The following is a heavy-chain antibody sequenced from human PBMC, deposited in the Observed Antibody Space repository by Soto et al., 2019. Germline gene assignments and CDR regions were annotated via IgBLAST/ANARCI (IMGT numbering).Heavy chain of an antibody. J-gene: IGHJ4*02. V-gene: IGHV1-18*01. CDR3: AKLGYGGNCLDS. Sequence: QVQLVQSGAEVKKPGASVKVSCMASGYTFTSMAFTWVRQAPGQGLEWMGWISAHNGATDYAHNLQGRGTMTTDISTNTASMELRSLTSDDTAVYYCAKLGYGGNCLDSWGQGTLVTVSS. CDR2: ISAHNGAT. CDR1: GYTFTSMA. D-gene: IGHD2-21*01.